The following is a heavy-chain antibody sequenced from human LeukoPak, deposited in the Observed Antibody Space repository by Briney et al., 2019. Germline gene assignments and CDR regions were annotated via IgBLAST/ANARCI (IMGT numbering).Heavy chain of an antibody. CDR1: GYTFTGYY. Sequence: ASVKVSCKASGYTFTGYYMHWVRQAPGQGLEWMGWINPNSGGTNYAQKFQGSVTMTRNTSISTAYMALNRLRSDNTAVYSCARVRWYYDSINAIDYWGQGTLVTVSS. CDR2: INPNSGGT. D-gene: IGHD3-22*01. V-gene: IGHV1-2*02. J-gene: IGHJ4*02. CDR3: ARVRWYYDSINAIDY.